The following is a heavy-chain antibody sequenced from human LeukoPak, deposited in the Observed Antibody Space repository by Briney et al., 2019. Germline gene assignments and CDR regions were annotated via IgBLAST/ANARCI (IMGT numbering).Heavy chain of an antibody. J-gene: IGHJ3*02. V-gene: IGHV3-7*03. CDR1: GFTFRNYW. CDR3: AKGSGYYYHDAFDI. Sequence: GGSLRPSCAASGFTFRNYWMSWVRQVPGKGLEWVVNINEGGNEKNYVDSVKGRFTASRDNAQNSLYLQMNSLRVEDTAVYYCAKGSGYYYHDAFDIWGQGTMVTVSS. D-gene: IGHD3-22*01. CDR2: INEGGNEK.